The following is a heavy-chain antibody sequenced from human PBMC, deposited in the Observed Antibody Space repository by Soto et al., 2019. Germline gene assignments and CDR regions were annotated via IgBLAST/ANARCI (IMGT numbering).Heavy chain of an antibody. CDR1: GGTFSNSP. D-gene: IGHD3-3*01. CDR2: VIPIFSIV. V-gene: IGHV1-69*01. Sequence: QVQLVPSGAEVKRPGSSVKVSCKASGGTFSNSPIAWVRLAPGQGLEWMGGVIPIFSIVKYAQKFQGRVTFTADDSTSTAYMELSSLTSEDTAVYYCARGRTIFGVVNFDYWGQGTLVTVSS. J-gene: IGHJ4*02. CDR3: ARGRTIFGVVNFDY.